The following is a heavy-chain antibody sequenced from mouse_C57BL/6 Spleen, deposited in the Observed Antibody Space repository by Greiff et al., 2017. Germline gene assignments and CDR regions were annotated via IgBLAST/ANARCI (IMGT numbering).Heavy chain of an antibody. CDR3: ARKYYGSRGDYFDY. D-gene: IGHD1-1*01. CDR1: GFTFSSYA. J-gene: IGHJ2*01. Sequence: EVQLVESGGGLVKPGGSLKLSCAASGFTFSSYAMSWVRQTPEKRLEWVATISDGGSYTYYPDNVKGRFTISRDNAKNNLYLQMSHLKSEDTAMYYCARKYYGSRGDYFDYWGQGTTLTVSS. CDR2: ISDGGSYT. V-gene: IGHV5-4*01.